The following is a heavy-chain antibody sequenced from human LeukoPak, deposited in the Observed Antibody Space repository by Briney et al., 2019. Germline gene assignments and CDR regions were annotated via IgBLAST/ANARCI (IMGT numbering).Heavy chain of an antibody. CDR2: IWYDGSNK. D-gene: IGHD6-19*01. Sequence: GRSLRLSCAASGFTFSSYGMHWVRQAPDKGLEWVATIWYDGSNKYYADSVKGRFTISRDNSKNTVFLQMSSLRAEDTAVYYCTRGREAVAGTFDPWGQGTLVTVSS. CDR1: GFTFSSYG. V-gene: IGHV3-33*01. J-gene: IGHJ5*02. CDR3: TRGREAVAGTFDP.